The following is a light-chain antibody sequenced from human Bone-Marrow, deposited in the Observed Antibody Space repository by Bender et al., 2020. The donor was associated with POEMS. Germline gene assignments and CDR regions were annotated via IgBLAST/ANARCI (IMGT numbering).Light chain of an antibody. Sequence: SYVLTQPPSVSVAPGQTARITCGGTNIGTTSVHWYQQKPGQAPVLVVYDDSDRPSGIPERFSGSNSGNTATLTVSRVEAGDEADYYCQVLDSTNYRVVFGGGTKLTVL. V-gene: IGLV3-21*02. CDR2: DDS. J-gene: IGLJ2*01. CDR3: QVLDSTNYRVV. CDR1: NIGTTS.